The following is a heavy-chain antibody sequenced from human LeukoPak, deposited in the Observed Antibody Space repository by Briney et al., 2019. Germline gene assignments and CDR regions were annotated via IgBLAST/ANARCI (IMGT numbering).Heavy chain of an antibody. Sequence: ASVKVSCKASGGTFRTYAISWVRQAPGQGLEWMGWISAYNGNTNYAQKLQGRVTMTTDTSTSTAYMELRSLRSDDTAVYYCARFGLGKHIEVAGIPFDIWGQGTMVTVSS. D-gene: IGHD6-19*01. CDR1: GGTFRTYA. V-gene: IGHV1-18*01. CDR3: ARFGLGKHIEVAGIPFDI. CDR2: ISAYNGNT. J-gene: IGHJ3*02.